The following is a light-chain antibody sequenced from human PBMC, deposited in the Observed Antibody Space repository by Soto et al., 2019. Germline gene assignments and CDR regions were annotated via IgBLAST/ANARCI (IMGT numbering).Light chain of an antibody. V-gene: IGKV3-15*01. CDR1: QSVSTN. CDR3: QQHNNWPRT. CDR2: GAS. Sequence: EIVMTQSPATLSVPPGERATLSCRASQSVSTNLVWYQQKPGQAPRLLIYGASTRATGIPARFSGSGSGTEFTLTISGLQSEDFAVYHCQQHNNWPRTFGQGTKVGIK. J-gene: IGKJ1*01.